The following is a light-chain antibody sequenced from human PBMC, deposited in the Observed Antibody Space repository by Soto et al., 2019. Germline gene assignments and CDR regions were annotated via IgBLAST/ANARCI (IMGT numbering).Light chain of an antibody. V-gene: IGLV2-14*01. Sequence: QSVLTQPASVSGSPGQSITISCTGTSSDVGQYNFVSWYQQHPGEAPKLMIYDVSSRPSGVSNRFSGSKSGNTASLTISGRQAEDEGDYYCSSYASSSTVVFGAGTKLTVL. CDR2: DVS. CDR3: SSYASSSTVV. J-gene: IGLJ3*02. CDR1: SSDVGQYNF.